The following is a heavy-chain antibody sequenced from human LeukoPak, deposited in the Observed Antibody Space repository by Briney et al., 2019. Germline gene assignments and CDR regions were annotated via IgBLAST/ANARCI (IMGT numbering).Heavy chain of an antibody. J-gene: IGHJ4*02. Sequence: GGSLRLSCAASGFTVSSNYMGWVRQAPGKGLEWVSVIYSAGNIYYADSVKGRFTISRDNSKNTVFLQMSSLRAEDTAVYYCAREGTGYGDHYFDLWGQGTLVSVSS. CDR2: IYSAGNI. V-gene: IGHV3-53*01. CDR3: AREGTGYGDHYFDL. CDR1: GFTVSSNY. D-gene: IGHD4-17*01.